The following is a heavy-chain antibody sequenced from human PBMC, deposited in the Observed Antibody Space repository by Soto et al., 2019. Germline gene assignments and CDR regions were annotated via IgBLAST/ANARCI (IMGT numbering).Heavy chain of an antibody. CDR2: IKSKTDGGTT. CDR3: TTKIWSGFFAIDP. J-gene: IGHJ5*02. D-gene: IGHD3-3*01. Sequence: GGSLRLSCAASGFTFSNAWMSWVRQAPGKGLEWVGRIKSKTDGGTTDYAAPVKGRFTISRDDSKNTLYLQMNSLKTEDTAVYYCTTKIWSGFFAIDPWGQGTLVTVSS. V-gene: IGHV3-15*01. CDR1: GFTFSNAW.